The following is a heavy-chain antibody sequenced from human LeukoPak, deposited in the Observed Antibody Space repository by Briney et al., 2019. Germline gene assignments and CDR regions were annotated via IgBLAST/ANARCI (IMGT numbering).Heavy chain of an antibody. D-gene: IGHD3-22*01. Sequence: ASVKVSCKASVYTVTAFHMHWVRHAPGQGLEWMGWINPNSGGTDYAQDFQGRVTMTRDTSISTAYMEVTSLRFDDTALYYCSRGDYYDTSCLDFWGQGTPITVSS. J-gene: IGHJ4*02. V-gene: IGHV1-2*02. CDR1: VYTVTAFH. CDR2: INPNSGGT. CDR3: SRGDYYDTSCLDF.